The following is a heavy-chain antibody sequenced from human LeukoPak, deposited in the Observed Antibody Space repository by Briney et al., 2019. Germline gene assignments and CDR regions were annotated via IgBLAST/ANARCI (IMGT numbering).Heavy chain of an antibody. V-gene: IGHV4-59*01. J-gene: IGHJ5*02. CDR1: GGSISTSY. CDR3: ARGRGDSRGTSFDP. CDR2: IYYTGST. Sequence: PSETLSLTCSVSGGSISTSYWSWIRQPPGKGLEWIGYIYYTGSTTYNPSLKSRVSISVDTSKNKFSLDLNSVSAADTAVYYCARGRGDSRGTSFDPWGQGTLVTVSS. D-gene: IGHD3-10*01.